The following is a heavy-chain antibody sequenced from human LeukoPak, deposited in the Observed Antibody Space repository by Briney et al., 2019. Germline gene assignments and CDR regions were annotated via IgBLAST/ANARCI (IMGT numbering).Heavy chain of an antibody. Sequence: SETLSLTCAVYGGSFSGYYWSWIRQPPGKGLEWIGEINHSGSTNYNPSLKSRVTISVDTSKNQFPLKLSSVTAADTAVYYCARGYCSGGSCYLDPWGQGTTVTVSS. V-gene: IGHV4-34*01. J-gene: IGHJ6*02. CDR3: ARGYCSGGSCYLDP. CDR2: INHSGST. CDR1: GGSFSGYY. D-gene: IGHD2-15*01.